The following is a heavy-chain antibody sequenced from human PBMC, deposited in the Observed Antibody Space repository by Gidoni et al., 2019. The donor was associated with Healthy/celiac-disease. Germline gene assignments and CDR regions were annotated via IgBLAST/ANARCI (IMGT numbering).Heavy chain of an antibody. D-gene: IGHD1-26*01. CDR3: AKDQGGSYNNPYFDY. CDR1: GFTFSSYG. CDR2: ISYEGSNK. V-gene: IGHV3-30*18. Sequence: QVQLVESGGGVVQPGLSLRLSCAASGFTFSSYGMHWVRQAPGKGLEWVAVISYEGSNKYYADSVKGRFTISRDNSKNTLYLQMNSLRAEDTAVYYCAKDQGGSYNNPYFDYWGQGTLVTVSS. J-gene: IGHJ4*02.